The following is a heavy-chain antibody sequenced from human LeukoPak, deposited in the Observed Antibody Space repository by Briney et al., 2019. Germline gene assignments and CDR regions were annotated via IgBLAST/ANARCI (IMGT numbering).Heavy chain of an antibody. CDR2: ISSSSSYI. Sequence: GGSLRLSCAASGFTFSSYSMNWVRQAPGKGLEWVSSISSSSSYIYYADSVKGRFTISRDNAKNSLYLQMNSLRAEDTAVYYCASLMVRGVMIFDYWGQGTLDTVSS. CDR3: ASLMVRGVMIFDY. D-gene: IGHD3-10*01. CDR1: GFTFSSYS. J-gene: IGHJ4*02. V-gene: IGHV3-21*01.